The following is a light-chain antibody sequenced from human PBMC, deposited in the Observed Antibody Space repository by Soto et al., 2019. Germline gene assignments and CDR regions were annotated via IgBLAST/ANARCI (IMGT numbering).Light chain of an antibody. Sequence: DILMTQSPDSLAVSLGERATINCKSSQSVLYSSNNKNYLAWYQQKPGQPPKLLIYWASTRESGATDRFRGSGSGTDFTLPIRSLQAEDVAVYYCQQYYSTPWTVGQGTKVDIK. CDR2: WAS. CDR1: QSVLYSSNNKNY. CDR3: QQYYSTPWT. V-gene: IGKV4-1*01. J-gene: IGKJ1*01.